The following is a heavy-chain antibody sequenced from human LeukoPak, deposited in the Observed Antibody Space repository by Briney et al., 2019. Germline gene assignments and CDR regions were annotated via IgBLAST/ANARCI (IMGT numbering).Heavy chain of an antibody. V-gene: IGHV4-30-2*01. J-gene: IGHJ4*02. CDR1: GFTFSSYA. CDR3: ELRVGASTTNDY. CDR2: IYHSGST. Sequence: LRLSCAASGFTFSSYAMSWVRQAPGKGLEWIGYIYHSGSTYYNPSLKSRVTISVDTSKNQFSLKLSSVTAADTAVYYCELRVGASTTNDYWGQGTLVTVSS. D-gene: IGHD1-26*01.